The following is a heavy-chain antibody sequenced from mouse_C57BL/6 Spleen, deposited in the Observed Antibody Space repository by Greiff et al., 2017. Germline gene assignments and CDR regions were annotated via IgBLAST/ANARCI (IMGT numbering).Heavy chain of an antibody. Sequence: EVQLQQSGPELVKPGASVKISCKASGYSFTDYNMNWVKQSNGKSLEWIGVINPNYGTTSYNQKFKGKATLTVDQSSSTAYMQLNSLTSEDSAVYDCARGEYGSNPVYFDYWGQGTTLTVSS. D-gene: IGHD2-10*02. CDR3: ARGEYGSNPVYFDY. V-gene: IGHV1-39*01. CDR1: GYSFTDYN. J-gene: IGHJ2*01. CDR2: INPNYGTT.